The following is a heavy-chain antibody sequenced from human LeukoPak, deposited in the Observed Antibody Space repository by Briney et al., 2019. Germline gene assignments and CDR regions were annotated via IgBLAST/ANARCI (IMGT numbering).Heavy chain of an antibody. D-gene: IGHD6-13*01. CDR1: GGSISSYY. CDR2: IYYSGST. J-gene: IGHJ4*02. V-gene: IGHV4-59*08. Sequence: SETLSLTCTVSGGSISSYYWSWIRQPPGKGLEWIGYIYYSGSTNYNPSLKSRVTISVDTSKNQFSLKLSSVTAADTAVYYCARGPQFIAAACFDYWGQGTLVTVSS. CDR3: ARGPQFIAAACFDY.